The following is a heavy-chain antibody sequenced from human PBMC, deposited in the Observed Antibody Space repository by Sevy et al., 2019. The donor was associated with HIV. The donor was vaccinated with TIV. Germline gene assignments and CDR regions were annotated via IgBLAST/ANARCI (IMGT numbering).Heavy chain of an antibody. Sequence: ASVKVSCKASGYTFTGYYMHWVRQAPGQGPEWMGWINPNSGGTNYARKFQGRVTMTTDTSISTAYMELSRLRSDDTAVYYCARMITIFTAGGDFQHWGQGTLVTVSS. CDR1: GYTFTGYY. V-gene: IGHV1-2*02. J-gene: IGHJ1*01. D-gene: IGHD3-9*01. CDR2: INPNSGGT. CDR3: ARMITIFTAGGDFQH.